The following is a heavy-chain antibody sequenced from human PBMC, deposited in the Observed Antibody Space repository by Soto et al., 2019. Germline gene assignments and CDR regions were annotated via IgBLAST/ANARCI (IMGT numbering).Heavy chain of an antibody. V-gene: IGHV3-33*01. D-gene: IGHD3-9*01. J-gene: IGHJ5*02. CDR3: ARDGELRFFEFDP. Sequence: QVQLVESGGGVVQPGRSLRLSCAASGFTFSSYGMHWVRQAPAKGLEWVAVIWSDGSDKYYADSVKGRFTISRDNCKDTLYLQMNTLRAEDTAVYYCARDGELRFFEFDPWGQGTLVTVSS. CDR1: GFTFSSYG. CDR2: IWSDGSDK.